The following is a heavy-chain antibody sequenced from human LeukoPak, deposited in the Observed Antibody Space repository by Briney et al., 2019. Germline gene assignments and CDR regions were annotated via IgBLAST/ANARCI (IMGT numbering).Heavy chain of an antibody. J-gene: IGHJ4*02. CDR1: GFTFSGSA. CDR2: IRSKANSYAT. CDR3: TRQIAVAGSEDY. Sequence: PGGSLRLSCAASGFTFSGSAMHWVRQAPGKGLEWVGRIRSKANSYATAYAASVKGWFTISRDDSKNTAYLQMNSLKTEDTAVYYCTRQIAVAGSEDYWGQGTLVTVSS. D-gene: IGHD6-19*01. V-gene: IGHV3-73*01.